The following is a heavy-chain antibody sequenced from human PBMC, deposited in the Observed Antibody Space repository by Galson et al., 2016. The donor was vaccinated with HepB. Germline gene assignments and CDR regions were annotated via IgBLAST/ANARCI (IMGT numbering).Heavy chain of an antibody. V-gene: IGHV3-21*01. J-gene: IGHJ4*02. D-gene: IGHD6-6*01. CDR3: ASLWQLGY. CDR1: GFSFSFYS. CDR2: IISSSSYI. Sequence: SLRLSCAASGFSFSFYSMNWVRQAPGKGLEWVSSIISSSSYIYYADSVKGRFTISRDNAKNSVYLQMNSLRAEDTAVYYCASLWQLGYWGQGILVTVSS.